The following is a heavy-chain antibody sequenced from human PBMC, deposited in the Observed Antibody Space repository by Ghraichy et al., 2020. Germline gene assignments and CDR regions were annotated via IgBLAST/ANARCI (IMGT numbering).Heavy chain of an antibody. CDR1: GGSISSGGYS. V-gene: IGHV4-30-2*01. CDR3: ARGKSGYYSDY. J-gene: IGHJ4*02. Sequence: SQTLSLTCAVSGGSISSGGYSWSWIRQPPGKGLEWIGYIYHSGSTYYNPSLKSRVTISVDRSKNQFSLKLSSMTAADTAVYYCARGKSGYYSDYWGQGTLVTVSS. CDR2: IYHSGST. D-gene: IGHD3-22*01.